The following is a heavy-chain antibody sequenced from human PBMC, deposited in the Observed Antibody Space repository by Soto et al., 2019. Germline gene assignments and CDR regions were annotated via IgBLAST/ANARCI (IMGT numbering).Heavy chain of an antibody. Sequence: QVQLVQSGAEVKKPGASVKVSCKASGYTFTSYDINWVRQATGQGLEWMGWMNPNSGNTGYAQKFQGRVTMTRNTSISTAYMELSSMRSEDTAVYYCAYKLRRYYYYGMDVWGQGTTVTVSS. CDR1: GYTFTSYD. D-gene: IGHD3-16*01. J-gene: IGHJ6*02. V-gene: IGHV1-8*01. CDR3: AYKLRRYYYYGMDV. CDR2: MNPNSGNT.